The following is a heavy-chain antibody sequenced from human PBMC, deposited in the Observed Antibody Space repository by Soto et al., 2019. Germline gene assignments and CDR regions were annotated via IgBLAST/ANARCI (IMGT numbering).Heavy chain of an antibody. CDR3: ARDTDGSGSHYYYYGMDV. CDR1: GGSISSNDYY. V-gene: IGHV4-30-4*01. J-gene: IGHJ6*02. CDR2: IFYSGST. Sequence: SETLSLTCTVSGGSISSNDYYWSWIRQPPGKGLEYIGYIFYSGSTYYNPSLKTRVIMSVDTSKNQFSLNLSSVSAADTAMYYCARDTDGSGSHYYYYGMDVWGQGTTVTVSS. D-gene: IGHD3-10*01.